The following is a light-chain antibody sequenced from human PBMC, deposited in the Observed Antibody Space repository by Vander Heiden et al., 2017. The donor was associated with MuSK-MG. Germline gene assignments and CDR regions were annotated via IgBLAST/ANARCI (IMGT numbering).Light chain of an antibody. V-gene: IGKV1-39*01. CDR1: RDISTY. J-gene: IGKJ4*01. Sequence: DIQMTQSPSSRYAFVGDRVTITCRASRDISTYLNWYKQKPGKAPRLLIYAASNLQSGVSSSFSGSGYGKDFTLTVTTRQAEDDASYYCQQLDSRPPITFGGGTKLDIK. CDR3: QQLDSRPPIT. CDR2: AAS.